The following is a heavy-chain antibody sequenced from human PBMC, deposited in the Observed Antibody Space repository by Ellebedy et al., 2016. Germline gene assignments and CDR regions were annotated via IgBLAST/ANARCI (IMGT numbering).Heavy chain of an antibody. J-gene: IGHJ4*02. Sequence: ASVKVSCXASGYTFTSYGISWVRQAPGQGLEWMGWISAYNGNTNYAQKLQGRVTMTTDTSTSTAYMELRSLRSDDTAVYYCATSRSYCSSTSCYIFDYWGQGTLVTVSS. CDR1: GYTFTSYG. D-gene: IGHD2-2*02. CDR2: ISAYNGNT. V-gene: IGHV1-18*01. CDR3: ATSRSYCSSTSCYIFDY.